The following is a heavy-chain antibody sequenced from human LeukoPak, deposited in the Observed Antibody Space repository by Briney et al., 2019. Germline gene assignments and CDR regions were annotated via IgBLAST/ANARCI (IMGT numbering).Heavy chain of an antibody. CDR3: AREGQEQLASIYYFDY. V-gene: IGHV4-38-2*02. CDR1: GYSISSGYY. D-gene: IGHD6-6*01. Sequence: SETLSLTCTVSGYSISSGYYWGWIRQPPGKGLEWIGSIYHSGSTYYNPSLKSRVTISVDTSKNQFSLKLSSVTAADTAVYYCAREGQEQLASIYYFDYWGQGTLVTVSS. J-gene: IGHJ4*02. CDR2: IYHSGST.